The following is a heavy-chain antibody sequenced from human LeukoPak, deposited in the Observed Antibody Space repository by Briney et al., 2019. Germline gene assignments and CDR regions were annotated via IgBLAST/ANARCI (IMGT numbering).Heavy chain of an antibody. J-gene: IGHJ5*02. CDR3: AKLSPTTLYDSRGWFDP. D-gene: IGHD3-3*01. Sequence: GGSLRLSCAASGFTFSNYAMSWVRQAPGEGLEWVSAISGSGDSTYYADSVKGRFTISRDNSKNTLYLQMNSLRAEDTAIYYCAKLSPTTLYDSRGWFDPWGQGTLATVSS. CDR1: GFTFSNYA. CDR2: ISGSGDST. V-gene: IGHV3-23*01.